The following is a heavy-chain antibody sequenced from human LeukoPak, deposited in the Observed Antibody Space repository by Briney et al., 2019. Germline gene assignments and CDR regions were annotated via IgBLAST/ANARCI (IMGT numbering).Heavy chain of an antibody. CDR1: GFTFSSYG. Sequence: HPGGSLRLSCAAFGFTFSSYGMHWVRQAPGKGLEWVAVISYDGSNKYYADSVKGRFTISRDNSKNTLYLQMNSLRAEDTAVYYCAKDSSYYGMDVWGQGTTVTVSS. CDR2: ISYDGSNK. J-gene: IGHJ6*02. CDR3: AKDSSYYGMDV. V-gene: IGHV3-30*18.